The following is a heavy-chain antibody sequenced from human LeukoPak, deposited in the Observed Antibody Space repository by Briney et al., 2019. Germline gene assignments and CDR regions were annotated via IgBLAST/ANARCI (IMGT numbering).Heavy chain of an antibody. CDR2: ISAYNGNT. D-gene: IGHD1-26*01. V-gene: IGHV1-18*01. CDR1: AYTFTNYG. Sequence: ASVTVSCTASAYTFTNYGIRGVRQAPGQGLEWMGWISAYNGNTNYAQKLQGRVTMTTDTSTSTAYMELRSLRSDDTAVYYCARGGGSYYFDYWGQGTLVTVSS. J-gene: IGHJ4*02. CDR3: ARGGGSYYFDY.